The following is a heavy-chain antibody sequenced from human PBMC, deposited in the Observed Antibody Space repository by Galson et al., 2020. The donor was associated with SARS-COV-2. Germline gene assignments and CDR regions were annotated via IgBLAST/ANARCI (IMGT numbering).Heavy chain of an antibody. J-gene: IGHJ4*02. CDR1: GDSISSSSYY. CDR2: IYYSGTT. Sequence: ETSETLSLTCTVSGDSISSSSYYWGWLRQPPGKGLEWIGTIYYSGTTYYNPSLNSRVTISVDTSKNQFSLRLSSVTAADTAVYYCASVSDWGQGTLVTVS. V-gene: IGHV4-39*01. CDR3: ASVSD.